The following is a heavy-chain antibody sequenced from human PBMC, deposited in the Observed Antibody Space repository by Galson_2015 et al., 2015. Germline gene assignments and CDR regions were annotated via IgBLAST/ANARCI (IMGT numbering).Heavy chain of an antibody. D-gene: IGHD2-2*01. CDR3: ARVGLDIVVVPAANPSSFDY. J-gene: IGHJ4*02. Sequence: SVKVSCKASGYTFTSYAMHWVRQAPGQRLEWMGWINAGNGNTKYSQKFQGRGTITRDTSASTAYMGLSSLRSEDTAVYYCARVGLDIVVVPAANPSSFDYRGQGTLVTVSS. V-gene: IGHV1-3*01. CDR1: GYTFTSYA. CDR2: INAGNGNT.